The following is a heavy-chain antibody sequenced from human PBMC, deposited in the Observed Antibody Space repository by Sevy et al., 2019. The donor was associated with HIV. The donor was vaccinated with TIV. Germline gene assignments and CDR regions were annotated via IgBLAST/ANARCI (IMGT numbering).Heavy chain of an antibody. CDR1: GFTFSNYD. CDR2: IRISGRTI. CDR3: VRNGGAYDSGFDP. V-gene: IGHV3-48*03. D-gene: IGHD3-22*01. J-gene: IGHJ5*02. Sequence: GGSLRLSCVASGFTFSNYDMNWVRQAPGKGLEWVSKIRISGRTIYYADSVKGGFTISRDNAKDSLNLQMNSLRAEDTAVYYCVRNGGAYDSGFDPWGQGTLVTVSS.